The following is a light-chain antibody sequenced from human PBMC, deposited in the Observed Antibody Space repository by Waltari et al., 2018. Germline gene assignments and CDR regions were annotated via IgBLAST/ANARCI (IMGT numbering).Light chain of an antibody. CDR3: QQFGRSPLT. CDR1: QSVSSNY. V-gene: IGKV3-20*01. Sequence: IVLTQSPATLSASPGERATLSCRASQSVSSNYLAWYQQRPGQAPRLLIYGGSSRATGIPDRFIGSGSGTDFTLTISRLEPEDLVVYYCQQFGRSPLTFGGGTKVDIK. CDR2: GGS. J-gene: IGKJ4*01.